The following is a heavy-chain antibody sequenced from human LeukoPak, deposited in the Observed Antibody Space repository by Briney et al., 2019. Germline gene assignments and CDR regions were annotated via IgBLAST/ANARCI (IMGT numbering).Heavy chain of an antibody. V-gene: IGHV4-59*12. Sequence: TSETLSLTCTVSGGSISSYYWSWIRQPPGKGLEWIGNIYYSGSTYYNPSLKSRVTISIDTSKNQFSLKLSSVTAADTAVYYCARDRGGNSFWYFDLWGRGTLVTVSS. CDR2: IYYSGST. CDR3: ARDRGGNSFWYFDL. J-gene: IGHJ2*01. D-gene: IGHD4-23*01. CDR1: GGSISSYY.